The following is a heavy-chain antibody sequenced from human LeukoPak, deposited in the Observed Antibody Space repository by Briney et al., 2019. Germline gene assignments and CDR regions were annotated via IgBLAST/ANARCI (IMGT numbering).Heavy chain of an antibody. CDR2: ISAYNGNT. Sequence: ASVKVSCKASGYTFTGYYMRLVRQAPGQGLEWMGWISAYNGNTNYAQKLQGRVTMTTDTSTSTAYMELRSLRSDDTAVYYCAMTTYYYDSRGWGQGTLVTVSS. V-gene: IGHV1-18*04. D-gene: IGHD3-22*01. J-gene: IGHJ4*02. CDR3: AMTTYYYDSRG. CDR1: GYTFTGYY.